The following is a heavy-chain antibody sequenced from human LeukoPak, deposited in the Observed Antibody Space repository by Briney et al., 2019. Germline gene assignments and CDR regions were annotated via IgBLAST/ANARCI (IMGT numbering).Heavy chain of an antibody. V-gene: IGHV4-39*07. J-gene: IGHJ3*02. CDR1: GGSISSGSHY. CDR2: IYYSGNS. CDR3: ARDRGSLSGAFDI. Sequence: SETLSLTCTVSGGSISSGSHYWGWIRQPPGKELEWIGNIYYSGNSYYNPSLKSRVTISLDTSNNQFSLRLSSVTAADTAVYYCARDRGSLSGAFDIWGQGTMVTVSS. D-gene: IGHD5-12*01.